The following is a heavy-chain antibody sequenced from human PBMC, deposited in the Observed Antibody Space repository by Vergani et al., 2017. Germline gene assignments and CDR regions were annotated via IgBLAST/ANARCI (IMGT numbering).Heavy chain of an antibody. CDR1: GFTFDDYA. CDR2: ISWNSGSI. J-gene: IGHJ4*02. Sequence: EVQLVESGGGLVQPGRSLRLSCAASGFTFDDYAMHWVRQAPGKGLEWVSGISWNSGSIGYADSVKGRFTISRDNAKNSLYLQMNSLRAEDTALYYCEKSWARFEQLLWGAFDYWGQGTLVTVSS. D-gene: IGHD2-2*01. V-gene: IGHV3-9*01. CDR3: EKSWARFEQLLWGAFDY.